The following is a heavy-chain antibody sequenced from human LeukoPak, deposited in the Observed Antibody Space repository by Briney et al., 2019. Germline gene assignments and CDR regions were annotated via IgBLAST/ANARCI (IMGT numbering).Heavy chain of an antibody. CDR3: ARSGYSYGRFDS. J-gene: IGHJ4*02. CDR1: GGSISSYF. D-gene: IGHD5-18*01. Sequence: PSETLSLTCTVSGGSISSYFWSWIRQPPGKGLEWIGYIHYSGSTNYNPSLKSRVTISVDTSKNQFSLKLSSVTAADTAVYYCARSGYSYGRFDSWGQGTLVTVSS. CDR2: IHYSGST. V-gene: IGHV4-59*01.